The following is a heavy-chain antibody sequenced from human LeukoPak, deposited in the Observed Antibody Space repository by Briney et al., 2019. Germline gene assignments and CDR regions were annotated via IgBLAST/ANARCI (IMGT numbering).Heavy chain of an antibody. CDR1: GGSISSYY. J-gene: IGHJ6*02. D-gene: IGHD6-13*01. CDR2: IYTSGST. Sequence: SGTLSLTCTVSGGSISSYYWSWIRQPAGKGLEWIGRIYTSGSTNYNPSLKSRVTMSVDTSKSQFSLKLSSVTAADTAVYYCARDGYSSSWYDGYGMDVWGQGTTVTVSS. CDR3: ARDGYSSSWYDGYGMDV. V-gene: IGHV4-4*07.